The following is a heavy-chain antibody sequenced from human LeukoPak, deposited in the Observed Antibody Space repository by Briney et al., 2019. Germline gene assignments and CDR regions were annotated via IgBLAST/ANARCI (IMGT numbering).Heavy chain of an antibody. J-gene: IGHJ6*02. V-gene: IGHV3-30-3*01. CDR2: IFSNGGNK. CDR1: GFTFSIYS. D-gene: IGHD2-2*02. CDR3: AREGPQAIPTGMDV. Sequence: GGSLRLSCAASGFTFSIYSMHWVRQAPGKGLEWVAVIFSNGGNKYYGDSVKGRFTISRDTSKDTLYLQMNNLKAEDTALYYCAREGPQAIPTGMDVWGQGTTVTVSS.